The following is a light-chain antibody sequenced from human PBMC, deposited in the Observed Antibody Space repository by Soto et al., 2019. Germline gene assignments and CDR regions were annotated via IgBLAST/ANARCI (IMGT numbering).Light chain of an antibody. CDR3: QQYNKWPLT. CDR2: HPS. CDR1: ESVNNN. Sequence: EIVMTQSPSTLSVSPGERATLSCRASESVNNNLAWYQQKPGQAPSLLIYHPSTRATGIPARFSGSGSGTQLTLTISSLQSEDFAVSYCQQYNKWPLTFGGGTKVEIK. V-gene: IGKV3-15*01. J-gene: IGKJ4*01.